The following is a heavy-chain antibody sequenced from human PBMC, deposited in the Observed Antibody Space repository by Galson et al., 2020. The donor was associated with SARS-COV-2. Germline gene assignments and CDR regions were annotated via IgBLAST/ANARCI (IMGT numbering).Heavy chain of an antibody. D-gene: IGHD5-12*01. CDR2: IYTSGST. J-gene: IGHJ4*02. V-gene: IGHV4-4*08. Sequence: ETSETLSLTCAVYGGSFSGYYWSWIRQPPGKGLEWIGRIYTSGSTNYNPSLKSRVTISVDTSKNQFSLKLSSVTAADTAVYYCARGRRDGYNFAFDYWGQGTLVTVSS. CDR3: ARGRRDGYNFAFDY. CDR1: GGSFSGYY.